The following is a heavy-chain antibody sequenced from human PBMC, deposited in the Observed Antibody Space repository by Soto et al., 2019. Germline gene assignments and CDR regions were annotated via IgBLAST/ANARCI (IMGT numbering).Heavy chain of an antibody. Sequence: GASVKVSCKASGYTFTSYAMHWVRQAPGQRLEWMGWINAGNGNTKYSQKFQGRVTITRDTSASTAYMELSSLRSEDTAVYYCARDHYCSGGSCYNNWFDPWGQGTLVTVSS. CDR3: ARDHYCSGGSCYNNWFDP. J-gene: IGHJ5*02. D-gene: IGHD2-15*01. CDR2: INAGNGNT. V-gene: IGHV1-3*01. CDR1: GYTFTSYA.